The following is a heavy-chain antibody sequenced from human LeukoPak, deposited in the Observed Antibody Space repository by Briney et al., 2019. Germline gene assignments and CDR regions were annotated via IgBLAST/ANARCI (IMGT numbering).Heavy chain of an antibody. Sequence: GGSLRLSCAASGFTFSSYAMHWVRQAPGKGLEYVSAISSNGGSTCYANSVKGRFTISRDNSKNTLYLQMGSLRAEDMAVYYCARMEEYYYYYGMDVWGQGTTVTVSS. CDR1: GFTFSSYA. J-gene: IGHJ6*02. CDR3: ARMEEYYYYYGMDV. CDR2: ISSNGGST. D-gene: IGHD3-3*01. V-gene: IGHV3-64*01.